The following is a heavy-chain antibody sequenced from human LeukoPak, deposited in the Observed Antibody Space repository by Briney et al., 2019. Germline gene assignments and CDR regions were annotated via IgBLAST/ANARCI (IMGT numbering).Heavy chain of an antibody. V-gene: IGHV3-23*01. D-gene: IGHD3-10*01. CDR1: GFTFSNYA. Sequence: GGSLRLSCAASGFTFSNYAMSWVRQAPGKGLEWVSTISDSGDSTYYANSVKGRFTISRDNSKNTLYLQMNSLRAEDTAIHYCAKVPYSDYGSGRPPFMDVWGQGTTVAVSS. J-gene: IGHJ6*02. CDR2: ISDSGDST. CDR3: AKVPYSDYGSGRPPFMDV.